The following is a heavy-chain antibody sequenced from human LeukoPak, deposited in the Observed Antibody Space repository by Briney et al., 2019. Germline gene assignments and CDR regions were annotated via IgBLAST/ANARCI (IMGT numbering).Heavy chain of an antibody. CDR2: INPSGGST. V-gene: IGHV1-46*01. Sequence: GASVKISCKASGYTFTYYYVHWVRQAPGQGLEWMGIINPSGGSTTYAQNFQGRVTMTKDTSTNTVYMELSSLRSEDTAIYYCARDQEDGSIWYRDYYQYYGLDVWGKGTTVTVSS. D-gene: IGHD6-13*01. CDR1: GYTFTYYY. J-gene: IGHJ6*04. CDR3: ARDQEDGSIWYRDYYQYYGLDV.